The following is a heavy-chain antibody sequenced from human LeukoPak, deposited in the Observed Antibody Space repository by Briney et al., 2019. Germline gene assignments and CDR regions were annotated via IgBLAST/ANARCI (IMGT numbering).Heavy chain of an antibody. CDR1: GFTFSNYG. V-gene: IGHV3-48*03. CDR2: IGSSGTLM. D-gene: IGHD6-19*01. CDR3: ARGWAGNY. Sequence: GGSLRLSCAASGFTFSNYGMKWVRQAPGEGLEWVSYIGSSGTLMYYADSVKGRFTISRDNAKNSLYLQMNSLRAEDTAVYYCARGWAGNYWGQGTLVTVSS. J-gene: IGHJ4*02.